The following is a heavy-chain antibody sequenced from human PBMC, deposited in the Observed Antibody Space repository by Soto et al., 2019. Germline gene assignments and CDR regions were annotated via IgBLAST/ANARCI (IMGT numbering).Heavy chain of an antibody. CDR2: IYWDDDK. Sequence: QITLKESGPTLVKPTQTLTLTCTFSGFSLSTSGVSVGWIRQPPGKALEWLALIYWDDDKRYSPSLKSRLTINKDTAKNHVVRTMTNMDLVDTATYFCAHSALQTGDFDSWGQGTLVTVSS. J-gene: IGHJ4*02. CDR1: GFSLSTSGVS. D-gene: IGHD1-26*01. V-gene: IGHV2-5*02. CDR3: AHSALQTGDFDS.